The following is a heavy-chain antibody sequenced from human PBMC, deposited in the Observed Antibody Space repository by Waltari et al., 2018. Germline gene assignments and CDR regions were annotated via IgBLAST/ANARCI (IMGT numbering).Heavy chain of an antibody. CDR3: ARGGNFWSGSRVAFDI. D-gene: IGHD3-3*01. V-gene: IGHV3-33*01. CDR2: IWYDGSNK. CDR1: GFTFSSYG. Sequence: QVQLVESGGGEVQPGRSLRLSCAASGFTFSSYGMHWVSQAPGKGLEWVAVIWYDGSNKYYADSVKGRFTISRDNSKNTLYLQMNSLRAEDTAVYYCARGGNFWSGSRVAFDIWGQGTMVTVSS. J-gene: IGHJ3*02.